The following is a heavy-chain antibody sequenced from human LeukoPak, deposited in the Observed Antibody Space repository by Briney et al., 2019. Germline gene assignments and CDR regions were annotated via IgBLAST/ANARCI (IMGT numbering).Heavy chain of an antibody. V-gene: IGHV4-59*01. CDR2: IYYSGST. J-gene: IGHJ4*02. CDR3: ARGQYSGSCFDN. CDR1: GGSISNYL. Sequence: SETLSLTCTVSGGSISNYLWSWIRQPPGKGLEWIGYIYYSGSTNYNPSHKSRVTILVDTSKNQFSLKVSSVTAADTAVYYCARGQYSGSCFDNWGQGSLVTVSS. D-gene: IGHD1-26*01.